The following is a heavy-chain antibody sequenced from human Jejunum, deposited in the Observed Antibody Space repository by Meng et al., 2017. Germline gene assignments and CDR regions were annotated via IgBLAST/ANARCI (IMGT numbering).Heavy chain of an antibody. CDR1: GGSITSNY. CDR2: INFSGRV. J-gene: IGHJ1*01. V-gene: IGHV4-4*07. Sequence: SETLSLICTVSGGSITSNYWSWSRQPAGKRLEWIGRINFSGRVDHNPSLGCRVTICIDMSKNQFSLRLSSVTAADTAVYYCATGGALRSTGSYPEYFHHWGQATLVTVSS. CDR3: ATGGALRSTGSYPEYFHH. D-gene: IGHD3-22*01.